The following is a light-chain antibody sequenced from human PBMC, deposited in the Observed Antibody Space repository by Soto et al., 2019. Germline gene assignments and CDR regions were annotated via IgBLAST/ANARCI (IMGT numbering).Light chain of an antibody. J-gene: IGLJ1*01. CDR2: EVS. V-gene: IGLV2-14*01. Sequence: QSVLTQPHSASGTAGQVVTISCSGGDSNIGSNSVYWYQHLPRMAPKLMIYEVSNRPSGVSNRFSGSKSGNTASLTISGLQAEDEADYYCCSYTSNITYVFGTGTKVTVL. CDR1: DSNIGSNS. CDR3: CSYTSNITYV.